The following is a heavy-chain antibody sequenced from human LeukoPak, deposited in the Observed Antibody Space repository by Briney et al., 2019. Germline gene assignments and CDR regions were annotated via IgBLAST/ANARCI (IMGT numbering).Heavy chain of an antibody. CDR3: AKDLGYSDDY. D-gene: IGHD5-18*01. CDR1: GFTFSSYA. CDR2: ISYDGSNK. Sequence: PGGSLRLSCAASGFTFSSYAIHWVRQAPGKGLEWVAVISYDGSNKYYADSVKGRFTISRDNSRNTLSLQLNSLRAEDTAVYYCAKDLGYSDDYWGQGTLVTVSS. V-gene: IGHV3-30*04. J-gene: IGHJ4*02.